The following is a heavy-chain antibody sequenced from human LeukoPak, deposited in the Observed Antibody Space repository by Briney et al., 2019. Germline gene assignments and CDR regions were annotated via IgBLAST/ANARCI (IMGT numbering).Heavy chain of an antibody. V-gene: IGHV3-23*01. Sequence: GGSLRLSCTVSGFTFNSYAMSWVRQAPGKGLEWVSSISGNGDDTYHADSVKGRFTVSRDNSKSTLYLQMNSLRAEDTAVFYCARTIAQYTNSCRYYYYGMDVWGQGTTVTVSS. CDR2: ISGNGDDT. CDR1: GFTFNSYA. CDR3: ARTIAQYTNSCRYYYYGMDV. J-gene: IGHJ6*02. D-gene: IGHD6-13*01.